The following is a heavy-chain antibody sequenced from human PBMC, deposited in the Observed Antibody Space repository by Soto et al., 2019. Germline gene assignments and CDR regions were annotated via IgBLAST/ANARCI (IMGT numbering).Heavy chain of an antibody. Sequence: PSETLSLTCAVSGVSITTNGYSWSWIRQPPGKGLEWIGYIYPSGTIFYNPSPNSRVTISADTSNNQFSLKLTSVTAADTAVYFCATYTAFAKYYFDYWGRGTLVTVSS. J-gene: IGHJ4*02. CDR3: ATYTAFAKYYFDY. V-gene: IGHV4-30-2*01. D-gene: IGHD3-16*01. CDR1: GVSITTNGYS. CDR2: IYPSGTI.